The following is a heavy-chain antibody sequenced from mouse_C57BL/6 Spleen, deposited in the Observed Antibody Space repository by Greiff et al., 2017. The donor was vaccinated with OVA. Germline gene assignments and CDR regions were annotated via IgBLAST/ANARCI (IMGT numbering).Heavy chain of an antibody. V-gene: IGHV1-69*01. CDR2: LDPSDSYT. D-gene: IGHD1-2*01. J-gene: IGHJ1*03. CDR3: ARPTTAQWYLDV. CDR1: GYTFTSYW. Sequence: QVQLQQPGAELVMPGASVKLSCKASGYTFTSYWMHWVKQRPGQGLEWIGELDPSDSYTNYNQKFKGKSTLTVDKSSSTAYMQLSSLTSEDSAVYYCARPTTAQWYLDVWGTGTTVTVSS.